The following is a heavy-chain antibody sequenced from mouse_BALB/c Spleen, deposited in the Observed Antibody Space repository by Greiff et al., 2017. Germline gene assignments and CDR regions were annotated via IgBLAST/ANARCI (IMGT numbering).Heavy chain of an antibody. CDR2: IWSGGST. J-gene: IGHJ4*01. CDR3: ARMDDAMDY. CDR1: GFSLTSYG. V-gene: IGHV2-2*02. Sequence: QVQLKQSGPGLVQPSQSLSITCTVSGFSLTSYGVHWVRQSPGKGLEWLGVIWSGGSTDYNAAFISRLSISKDNSKSQVFFKMNSLQANDTAIYYCARMDDAMDYWGQGTSVTVSS.